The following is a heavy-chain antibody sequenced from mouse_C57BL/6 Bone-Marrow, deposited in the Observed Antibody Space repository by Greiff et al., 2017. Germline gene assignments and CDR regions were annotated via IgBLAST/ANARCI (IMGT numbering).Heavy chain of an antibody. CDR1: GFNIKDDY. D-gene: IGHD1-1*01. V-gene: IGHV14-4*01. J-gene: IGHJ3*01. CDR3: TITTVVAGDWCAD. Sequence: VQLKQSGAELVRPGASVKLSCTASGFNIKDDYMHWVKQRPEQGLEWIGWIDPENGDTAYASKFQGKATITADTSSNTAYLQLSSLTSEDTAVYYCTITTVVAGDWCADWGQGTLVTVSA. CDR2: IDPENGDT.